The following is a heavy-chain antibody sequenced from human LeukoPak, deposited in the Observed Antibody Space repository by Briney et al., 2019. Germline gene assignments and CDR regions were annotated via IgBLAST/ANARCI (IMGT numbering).Heavy chain of an antibody. D-gene: IGHD3-3*01. CDR2: INHSGST. CDR3: ASITIFGVVTYLDY. CDR1: GGSISSSTYY. Sequence: SETLSLTCTVSGGSISSSTYYWGWLRQPPGKGLEWIGEINHSGSTNYNPSLKSRVTISVDTSKNQFSLKLSSVTAADTAVYYCASITIFGVVTYLDYWGQGTLVTVSS. J-gene: IGHJ4*02. V-gene: IGHV4-39*07.